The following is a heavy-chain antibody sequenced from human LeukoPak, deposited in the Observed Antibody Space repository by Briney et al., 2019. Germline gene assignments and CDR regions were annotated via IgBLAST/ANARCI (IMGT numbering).Heavy chain of an antibody. CDR2: ISSSSSYI. J-gene: IGHJ3*01. V-gene: IGHV3-21*01. D-gene: IGHD1-26*01. CDR3: ARCGIVGATIVL. CDR1: GFTFSSYS. Sequence: GGSLRLSCAASGFTFSSYSMNWVRQAPGKGLEWVSSISSSSSYIYYADSVKGRFTISRDNAKNSLYLQMNSLRAEDTAVYYCARCGIVGATIVLWGQGTMVTVS.